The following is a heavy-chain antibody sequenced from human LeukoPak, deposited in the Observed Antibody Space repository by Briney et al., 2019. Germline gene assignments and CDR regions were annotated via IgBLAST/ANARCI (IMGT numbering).Heavy chain of an antibody. CDR2: INPGASTR. V-gene: IGHV3-7*01. J-gene: IGHJ4*02. CDR3: TRDFAYQQFDY. D-gene: IGHD2-21*01. Sequence: GGSLRLSCAATGFSFSKSWMTWVRQAPGKGPEWLTNINPGASTRNYVDAVEGRFIISRDNAKNSVYLEMSSLRAEDTAVYYCTRDFAYQQFDYWGQGTLVTVSS. CDR1: GFSFSKSW.